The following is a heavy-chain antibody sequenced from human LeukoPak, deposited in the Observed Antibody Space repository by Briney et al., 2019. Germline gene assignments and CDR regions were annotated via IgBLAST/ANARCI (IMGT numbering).Heavy chain of an antibody. Sequence: GGSLRLSCAASGFTFSSSAMHWVRQAPGKGLECVAFIQSDGSYKHYPDSVKGRFTISRDNSKNTLYLEMNSLRVVDTGVYYCATHCSGTTCHRDYWGQGTLVTVSS. J-gene: IGHJ4*02. CDR3: ATHCSGTTCHRDY. CDR2: IQSDGSYK. CDR1: GFTFSSSA. D-gene: IGHD2-2*01. V-gene: IGHV3-30*02.